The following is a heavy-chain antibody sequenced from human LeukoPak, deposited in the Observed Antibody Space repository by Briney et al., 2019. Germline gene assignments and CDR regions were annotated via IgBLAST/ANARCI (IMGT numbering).Heavy chain of an antibody. CDR1: GYSISSDYY. CDR2: SYRSGST. D-gene: IGHD4-11*01. Sequence: SETLSLTCAVSGYSISSDYYWGWIRQPPGKGLEWIGNSYRSGSTDYNPSLKSRGTISVDTSKNQFFLKLSSATAADTAVYYCARVSTTVAVKYWGQGILVTISS. J-gene: IGHJ4*02. V-gene: IGHV4-38-2*01. CDR3: ARVSTTVAVKY.